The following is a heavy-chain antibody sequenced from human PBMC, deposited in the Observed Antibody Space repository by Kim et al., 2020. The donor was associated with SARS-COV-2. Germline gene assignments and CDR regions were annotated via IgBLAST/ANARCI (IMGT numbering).Heavy chain of an antibody. CDR2: IYPGDSDT. J-gene: IGHJ2*01. V-gene: IGHV5-51*01. Sequence: GESLKISCKGSGYSFTSYWIGWVRQMPGKGLEWMGIIYPGDSDTRYSPSFQGQVTISADKSISTAYLQWSSLKASDIAIAIYYCARWHLSNWYFDLWGRGTLVTVSS. CDR3: ARWHLSNWYFDL. CDR1: GYSFTSYW.